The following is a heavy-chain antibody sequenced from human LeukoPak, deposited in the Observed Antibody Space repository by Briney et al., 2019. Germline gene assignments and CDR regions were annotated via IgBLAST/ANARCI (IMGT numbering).Heavy chain of an antibody. CDR2: IYHSGST. CDR3: ARDLYDSSGGYFDY. J-gene: IGHJ4*02. CDR1: GGSISSGGYY. D-gene: IGHD3-22*01. Sequence: SQTLSLTCTVSGGSISSGGYYWSWIRQPPGKGLEWIGYIYHSGSTYYNPSLKSRVTISVDRSKNQFSLKLSSVTAADTAVYYCARDLYDSSGGYFDYWGQGTLVTVSS. V-gene: IGHV4-30-2*01.